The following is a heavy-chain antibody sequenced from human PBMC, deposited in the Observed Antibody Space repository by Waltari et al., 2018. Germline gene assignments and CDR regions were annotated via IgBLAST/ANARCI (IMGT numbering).Heavy chain of an antibody. Sequence: EVQLVESGGGLVQPGGSLHLYCAASGFTISGSAVHWVRQASGKGLEWVGRVRSKANGFAIAYAASVEGRFIISRDDSKNTAYLQMNSLKAEDTAVYYCTSLEEVFLYYMNVWGKGTTVTISS. CDR1: GFTISGSA. CDR3: TSLEEVFLYYMNV. CDR2: VRSKANGFAI. J-gene: IGHJ6*03. V-gene: IGHV3-73*02. D-gene: IGHD3-3*01.